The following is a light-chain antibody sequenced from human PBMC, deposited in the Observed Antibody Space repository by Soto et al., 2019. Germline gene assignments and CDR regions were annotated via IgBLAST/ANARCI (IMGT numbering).Light chain of an antibody. V-gene: IGLV2-23*01. J-gene: IGLJ1*01. CDR1: SSDVGNYHL. CDR3: CSYAGSSLYV. Sequence: QSVLTQPASVSGSPGQSITISCTGTSSDVGNYHLVSWYQQHTGKAPKLMIYEGSKRPSGVSNRFSGSKSGNTASLTISGLQAEDEADYYCCSYAGSSLYVFGTGTKLTVL. CDR2: EGS.